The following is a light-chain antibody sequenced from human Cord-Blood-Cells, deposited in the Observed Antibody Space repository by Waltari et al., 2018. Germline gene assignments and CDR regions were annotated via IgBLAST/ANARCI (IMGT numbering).Light chain of an antibody. CDR1: QSVSSY. Sequence: EIVLTQSPATLSLSPGERATLSCRASQSVSSYLAWYQQKPGQAPRLLFYDASNRATGIPARFSGSGSGTDFTLTISSLEPEDFAVYYCQQRSNWPPPYTFGQGTKLEIK. CDR3: QQRSNWPPPYT. V-gene: IGKV3-11*01. CDR2: DAS. J-gene: IGKJ2*01.